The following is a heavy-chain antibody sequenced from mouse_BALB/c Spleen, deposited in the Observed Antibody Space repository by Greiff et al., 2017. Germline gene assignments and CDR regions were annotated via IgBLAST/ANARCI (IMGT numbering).Heavy chain of an antibody. Sequence: VQGVDSGAERAKPGATVKMSRGASLYPFTIYGVLGETQRPAQGLAWFGYINPNTGYTEYNQKLKDKATLTADKSSSTAYMQLSSLTSEDSAVYYCARSDYGSSYTFAYWGQGTLVTVAA. V-gene: IGHV1-4*01. CDR2: INPNTGYT. CDR3: ARSDYGSSYTFAY. D-gene: IGHD1-1*01. J-gene: IGHJ3*01. CDR1: LYPFTIYG.